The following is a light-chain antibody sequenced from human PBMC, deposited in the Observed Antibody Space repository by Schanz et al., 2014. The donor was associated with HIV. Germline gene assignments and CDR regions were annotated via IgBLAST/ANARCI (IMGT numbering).Light chain of an antibody. CDR3: QQYGSS. CDR1: RSVSTY. Sequence: EIVLTQSPATLSLSPGERATLSCRASRSVSTYLAWYQQKPGQAPRLLIYGASSRATGIPDRFSGSGSGTDFTLTISRLEPEDFAVYYCQQYGSSFGPGTKVDIK. J-gene: IGKJ3*01. CDR2: GAS. V-gene: IGKV3-20*01.